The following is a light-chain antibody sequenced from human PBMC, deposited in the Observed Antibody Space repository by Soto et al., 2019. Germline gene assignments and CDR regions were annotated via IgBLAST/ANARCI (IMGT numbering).Light chain of an antibody. CDR2: ATS. Sequence: EIVVTQSPATLSVSPGERATLSCRASQSVGNNFAWYQQKPGQAPRLLIFATSTRATGVPARFSGSGSGTEITLTISCLASEDFAVYYCQQYGDWPLTFGGGAKVEIE. J-gene: IGKJ4*01. CDR3: QQYGDWPLT. V-gene: IGKV3-15*01. CDR1: QSVGNN.